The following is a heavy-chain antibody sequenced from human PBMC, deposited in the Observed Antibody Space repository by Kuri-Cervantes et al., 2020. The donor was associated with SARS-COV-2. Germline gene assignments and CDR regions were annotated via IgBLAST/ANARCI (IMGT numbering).Heavy chain of an antibody. Sequence: SGPTLVKPTETLTLTCTVSGFSLSNARMGVSWIRQPPGKALEWLAHIFSNDEKSYSTSLKSRLTISKDTSKSQVVLTMTNMDPVDTATYYCARMRTRDDSWSGYGAFYGMDVWGQGTTVTVSS. J-gene: IGHJ6*02. CDR1: GFSLSNARMG. D-gene: IGHD3-3*01. V-gene: IGHV2-26*01. CDR3: ARMRTRDDSWSGYGAFYGMDV. CDR2: IFSNDEK.